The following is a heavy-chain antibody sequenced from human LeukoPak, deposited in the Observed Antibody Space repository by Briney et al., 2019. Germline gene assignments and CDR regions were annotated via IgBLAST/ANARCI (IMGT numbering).Heavy chain of an antibody. V-gene: IGHV4-38-2*02. CDR1: GYSISSGYY. CDR3: ARDVPVVVPAAMPMDV. D-gene: IGHD2-2*01. CDR2: IYHSGST. J-gene: IGHJ6*04. Sequence: SETLSLTWTVSGYSISSGYYWGWIRQPPGKGLEWIGSIYHSGSTYYNPSLKSRVTISVDTSKNQFSLKLSSVTAADTVVYYCARDVPVVVPAAMPMDVWGKGTTVTVSS.